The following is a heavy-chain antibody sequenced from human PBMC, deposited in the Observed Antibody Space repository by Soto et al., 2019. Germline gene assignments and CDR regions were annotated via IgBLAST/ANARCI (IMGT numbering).Heavy chain of an antibody. J-gene: IGHJ4*02. D-gene: IGHD3-3*01. CDR1: GFTFSTYG. CDR2: ISYDGSNK. CDR3: AKYYTDYTYSFDY. V-gene: IGHV3-30*18. Sequence: QVQLVESGGGVVQPGRSLRLSCAASGFTFSTYGMHWVRQAPGKWLEWVAFISYDGSNKYYSDSVKGRFTISRDNSKNTLYLQINSLRAEDTAVYYCAKYYTDYTYSFDYWGKGTLVTVSS.